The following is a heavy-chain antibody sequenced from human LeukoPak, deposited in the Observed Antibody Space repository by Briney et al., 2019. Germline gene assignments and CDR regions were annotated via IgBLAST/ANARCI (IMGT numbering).Heavy chain of an antibody. V-gene: IGHV1-46*01. D-gene: IGHD3-22*01. CDR3: ARDGHYYDSSGYFVPSEYFDY. CDR2: INPSGGST. J-gene: IGHJ4*02. Sequence: ASVKVSCKASGYTFTSYYMHWVRQAAGQGLEWMGIINPSGGSTSYAQKFQGRVTMTRDTSTSTVYMELSSLRSEDTAVYYCARDGHYYDSSGYFVPSEYFDYWGQGTLVTVSS. CDR1: GYTFTSYY.